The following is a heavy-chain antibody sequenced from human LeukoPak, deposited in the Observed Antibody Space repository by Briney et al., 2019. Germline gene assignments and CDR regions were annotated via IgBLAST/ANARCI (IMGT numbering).Heavy chain of an antibody. V-gene: IGHV3-20*04. Sequence: GGSLRLSCAASGFTFDDYGMSWVRQVPGKGLEWVSGINWNGSGAGYADSVKGRFTISRDNAKNSLYLQMNSLKAEDTALYYCARYRHPTVTYYYYYYMDVWGKGTTVTVSS. CDR2: INWNGSGA. CDR3: ARYRHPTVTYYYYYYMDV. D-gene: IGHD4-17*01. CDR1: GFTFDDYG. J-gene: IGHJ6*03.